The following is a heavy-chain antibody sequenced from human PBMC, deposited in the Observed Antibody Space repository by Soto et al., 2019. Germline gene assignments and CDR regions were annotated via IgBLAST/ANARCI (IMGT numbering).Heavy chain of an antibody. V-gene: IGHV3-7*05. J-gene: IGHJ6*02. Sequence: GGSLILSCAASGFTFSSYLISWVRQAPGKGLEWVANIKQDGSEKYYVDSVKGRFTISRDNAKNSLYLQMNSLRAEDTAVYYCARDHNIVVVVAPIYGMDVWGQGTTVTVSS. CDR3: ARDHNIVVVVAPIYGMDV. CDR1: GFTFSSYL. CDR2: IKQDGSEK. D-gene: IGHD2-15*01.